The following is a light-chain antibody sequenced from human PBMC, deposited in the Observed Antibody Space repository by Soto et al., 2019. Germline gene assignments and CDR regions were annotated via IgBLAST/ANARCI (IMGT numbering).Light chain of an antibody. J-gene: IGLJ3*02. CDR3: SSYASSSSLV. Sequence: QSVLTQPASVSGSLGQSITISCSGSGSDVGNYNLVSWYQQHPGKAPRLMIYEVSNRPSGVSNRFSGSKSGNTASLTISGLQAEDEADYYCSSYASSSSLVFGGGTKLTVL. V-gene: IGLV2-14*02. CDR1: GSDVGNYNL. CDR2: EVS.